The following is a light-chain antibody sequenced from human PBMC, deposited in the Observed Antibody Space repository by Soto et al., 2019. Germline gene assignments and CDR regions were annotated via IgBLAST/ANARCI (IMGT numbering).Light chain of an antibody. CDR3: QQYGSSPRA. CDR1: QSVSSNH. V-gene: IGKV3-20*01. J-gene: IGKJ1*01. CDR2: GGS. Sequence: DIVLTQSPGTLSLSPGERATLYCRASQSVSSNHLAWYQQKPGQAPRLLIYGGSSRATGIPVRFSGSGSETDFTLTITRLEPEDFATYYCQQYGSSPRAFGQGTKVDI.